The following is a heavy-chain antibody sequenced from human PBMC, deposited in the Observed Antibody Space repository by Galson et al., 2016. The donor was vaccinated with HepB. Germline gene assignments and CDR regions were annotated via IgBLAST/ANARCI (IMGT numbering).Heavy chain of an antibody. CDR3: ARDPSWYTSGWYDF. D-gene: IGHD6-19*01. V-gene: IGHV3-23*01. CDR1: GFTFSNYA. Sequence: SLRLSCAASGFTFSNYAMSWVRQAPGKGLEWVSATSGSGGSTYYADSAKGRFTISRDNSKNTLYLQMNSLRAEDTAIYYCARDPSWYTSGWYDFWGQGTLVTVSS. CDR2: TSGSGGST. J-gene: IGHJ5*01.